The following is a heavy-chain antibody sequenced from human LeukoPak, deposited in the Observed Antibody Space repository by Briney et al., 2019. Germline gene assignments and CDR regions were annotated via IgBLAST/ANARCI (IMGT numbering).Heavy chain of an antibody. CDR3: AKGIAYCGGDCYSFGDAFDI. V-gene: IGHV3-23*01. CDR1: GFTFSSYA. CDR2: ITDSGFTT. J-gene: IGHJ3*02. Sequence: PGGSLRLSCAASGFTFSSYAMSWVRQAPGKGLEWVSGITDSGFTTFYANSVKGRFTISRDNSKNTLYLQMNSLRAEDTAVYYCAKGIAYCGGDCYSFGDAFDIWGQGTMVTVSS. D-gene: IGHD2-21*02.